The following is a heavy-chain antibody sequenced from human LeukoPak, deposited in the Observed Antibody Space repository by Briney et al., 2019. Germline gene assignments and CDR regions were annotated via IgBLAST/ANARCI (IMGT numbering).Heavy chain of an antibody. V-gene: IGHV1-46*01. CDR2: INPSGGST. CDR3: ARGRAYYDFWSGFNY. J-gene: IGHJ4*02. Sequence: GASVKVSCKASGYTFTNYYMHWVRQAPGQGLEWMGIINPSGGSTSYAQKFQGRVTMTRDTTTSTVYMELSSLRSEDTAVYYCARGRAYYDFWSGFNYWGQGTLVTVSS. CDR1: GYTFTNYY. D-gene: IGHD3-3*01.